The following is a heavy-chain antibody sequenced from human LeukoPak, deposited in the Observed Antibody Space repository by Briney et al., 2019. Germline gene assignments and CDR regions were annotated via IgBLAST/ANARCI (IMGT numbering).Heavy chain of an antibody. CDR2: INHSGST. V-gene: IGHV4-34*01. Sequence: SETLSLTCAVYGGSFSGYYWSWIRQPPGKGLEWIGEINHSGSTNYNPSLKSRVTISVVTSKNQFSLKLSSVTAADTAVYYCARARGYCSSTSCSGWFDPWGQGTLVTVSS. J-gene: IGHJ5*02. D-gene: IGHD2-2*01. CDR3: ARARGYCSSTSCSGWFDP. CDR1: GGSFSGYY.